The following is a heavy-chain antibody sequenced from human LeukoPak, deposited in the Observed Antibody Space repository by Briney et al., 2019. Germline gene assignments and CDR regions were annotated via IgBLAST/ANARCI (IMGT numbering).Heavy chain of an antibody. J-gene: IGHJ4*01. Sequence: PSETLSLTCSVSGGSITSYSWTWIRQPPGKGLEWIGYVDHIGDTNYNPSLKGRVTMEVDTSKSQFSLRVNSASAADTATYFCARQNQADFDYWGRGTLVTVSS. V-gene: IGHV4-59*08. CDR3: ARQNQADFDY. CDR2: VDHIGDT. D-gene: IGHD1-14*01. CDR1: GGSITSYS.